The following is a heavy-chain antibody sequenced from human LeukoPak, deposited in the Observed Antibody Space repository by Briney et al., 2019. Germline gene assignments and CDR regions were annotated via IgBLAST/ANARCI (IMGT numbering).Heavy chain of an antibody. D-gene: IGHD2-15*01. Sequence: GGSLRLSCAASGFTFSNYAMSWVRQAPGKGLEWVSTISGSGGRTYYADSVKGRFTISRDNSKNTLYLQMNSLRAEDTALYYCAKDLPANEYWGQGALVTVSS. CDR1: GFTFSNYA. V-gene: IGHV3-23*01. CDR2: ISGSGGRT. J-gene: IGHJ4*02. CDR3: AKDLPANEY.